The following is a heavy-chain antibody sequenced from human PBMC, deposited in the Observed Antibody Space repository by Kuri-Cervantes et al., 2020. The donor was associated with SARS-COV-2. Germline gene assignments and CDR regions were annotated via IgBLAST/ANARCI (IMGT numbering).Heavy chain of an antibody. CDR3: ARVRYYDFWSGYPYGMDV. J-gene: IGHJ6*04. CDR1: GSTFSSYA. D-gene: IGHD3-3*01. Sequence: SVKVSCKASGSTFSSYAVSWVRQAPGQGLEWMGRIIPIVGITNYAQKFQGRVTITADKSTITVYMELSSLRSEDTAVYYCARVRYYDFWSGYPYGMDVWGRGTTVTVSS. CDR2: IIPIVGIT. V-gene: IGHV1-69*04.